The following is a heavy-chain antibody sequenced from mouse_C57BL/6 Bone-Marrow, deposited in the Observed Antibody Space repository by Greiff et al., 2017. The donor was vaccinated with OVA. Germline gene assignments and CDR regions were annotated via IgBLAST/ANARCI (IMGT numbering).Heavy chain of an antibody. CDR2: ISSGGSYT. Sequence: EVQVVESGGDLVKPGGSLKLSCAASGFTFSSYGMSWVRQTPDKRLEWVATISSGGSYTYYPDSVKGRFTISRDNAKNTLYLQMSSLKSEDTARYYCARLIWGQGTSVTVSS. CDR3: ARLI. J-gene: IGHJ4*01. V-gene: IGHV5-6*01. CDR1: GFTFSSYG.